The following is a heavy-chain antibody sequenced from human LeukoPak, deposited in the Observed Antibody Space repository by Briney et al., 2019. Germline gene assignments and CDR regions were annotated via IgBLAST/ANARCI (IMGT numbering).Heavy chain of an antibody. J-gene: IGHJ4*02. Sequence: NPSETLSLTCTVSGGSISSHYWSWIRQPPGKGLECIGYIYYSGSTNYSPSLKSRVTISVDKSKKQFSLKLTSVTAADTAVYYCARHVYDSSGYYRDPYFDYWGQGTLVTVSS. CDR2: IYYSGST. D-gene: IGHD3-22*01. CDR3: ARHVYDSSGYYRDPYFDY. CDR1: GGSISSHY. V-gene: IGHV4-59*08.